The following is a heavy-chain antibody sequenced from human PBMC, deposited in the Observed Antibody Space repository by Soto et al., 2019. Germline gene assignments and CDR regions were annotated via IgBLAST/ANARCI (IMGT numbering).Heavy chain of an antibody. J-gene: IGHJ4*02. V-gene: IGHV3-7*01. CDR2: IKQDGSEK. Sequence: GGSLRLSCVASGLTFSGHWMSWVRQAPGRGLEWVANIKQDGSEKYYVDSVKGRFTISRDNTKKSLYLQMNDLRAEDTAVYYCVTFSKQQPIEEDFHSWGPGTLVTVSS. CDR1: GLTFSGHW. CDR3: VTFSKQQPIEEDFHS. D-gene: IGHD6-13*01.